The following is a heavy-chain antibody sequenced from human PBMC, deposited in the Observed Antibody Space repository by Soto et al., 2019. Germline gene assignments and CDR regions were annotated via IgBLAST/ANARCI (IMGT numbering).Heavy chain of an antibody. J-gene: IGHJ4*02. CDR2: INAGNGNA. CDR3: ASESYGGEFDY. V-gene: IGHV1-3*01. D-gene: IGHD4-17*01. Sequence: ASVKVSCTASGYTFTSYAMHWARQAPGQRLEWMGWINAGNGNAKYSQKFQGRVTITRDTSASTAYMELSSLRSEDTAVYYCASESYGGEFDYWGQGTLVTVSS. CDR1: GYTFTSYA.